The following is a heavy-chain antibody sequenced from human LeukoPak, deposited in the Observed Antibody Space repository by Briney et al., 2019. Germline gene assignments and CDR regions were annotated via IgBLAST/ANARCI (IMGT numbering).Heavy chain of an antibody. J-gene: IGHJ5*02. Sequence: GGSLRLSCAASGFTFSSYAMSWVRQAPGKGLEWVSAISGSGGSTYYADSVKGRFTISRDNAKNSLYLQMNSLRAEDTAVYYCARDSPNIINWFDPWGQGTLVTVSS. CDR2: ISGSGGST. V-gene: IGHV3-23*01. D-gene: IGHD2-8*01. CDR3: ARDSPNIINWFDP. CDR1: GFTFSSYA.